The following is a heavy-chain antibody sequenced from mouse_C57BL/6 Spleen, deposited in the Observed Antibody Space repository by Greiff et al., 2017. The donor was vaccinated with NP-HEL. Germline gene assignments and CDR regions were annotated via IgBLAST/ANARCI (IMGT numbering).Heavy chain of an antibody. J-gene: IGHJ2*01. CDR3: ARDITTVVGY. CDR2: IYPSDSET. D-gene: IGHD1-1*01. V-gene: IGHV1-61*01. Sequence: QVQLQQPGAELVRPGSSVKLSCKASGYTFTSYWMDWVKQRPGQGLEWNGNIYPSDSETHYNQKFKDKATLTVDKSSSTAYMQLSSLTSEDSAVYYCARDITTVVGYWGQGTTLTVSS. CDR1: GYTFTSYW.